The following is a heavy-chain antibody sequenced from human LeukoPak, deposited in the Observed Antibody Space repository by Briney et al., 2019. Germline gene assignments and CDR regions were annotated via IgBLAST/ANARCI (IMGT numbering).Heavy chain of an antibody. Sequence: GGSLRLSCDASGFSINTYTMYWVRQAPGQGLEWVSGIRNSDGMTYYADSVRGRFTISTDNSKNTLYLQMNSLRAEDTAVYYCANRDPTVVDYWGQGTLVTVSS. V-gene: IGHV3-23*01. CDR1: GFSINTYT. D-gene: IGHD4-23*01. CDR2: IRNSDGMT. CDR3: ANRDPTVVDY. J-gene: IGHJ4*02.